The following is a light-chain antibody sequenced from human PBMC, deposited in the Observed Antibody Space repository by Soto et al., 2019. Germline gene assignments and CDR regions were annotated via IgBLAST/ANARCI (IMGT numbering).Light chain of an antibody. CDR1: QSISNW. V-gene: IGKV1-5*03. CDR2: KAS. CDR3: QQYNSYPLT. J-gene: IGKJ4*01. Sequence: DIQMTQSPSTQSASVGDRVTITCRASQSISNWLAWYQQKPGKAPNLLIYKASSLESGVPPRFSGGGAGSAFTITISSLPPDDFAPYYCQQYNSYPLTFGGGTKVEIK.